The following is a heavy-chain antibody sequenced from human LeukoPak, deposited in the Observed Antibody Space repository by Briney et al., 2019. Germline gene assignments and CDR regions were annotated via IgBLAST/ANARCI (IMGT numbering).Heavy chain of an antibody. Sequence: ASVKVSCKASGYTFTSCAMHWVRQAPGQRLEWMGWINAGNGNTKYSQKFQGRVTITRDTSASTAYMELSSLRSEDTAVYYCAAGIVATTDDYWGQGTLVTVSS. CDR1: GYTFTSCA. V-gene: IGHV1-3*01. D-gene: IGHD5-12*01. CDR2: INAGNGNT. J-gene: IGHJ4*02. CDR3: AAGIVATTDDY.